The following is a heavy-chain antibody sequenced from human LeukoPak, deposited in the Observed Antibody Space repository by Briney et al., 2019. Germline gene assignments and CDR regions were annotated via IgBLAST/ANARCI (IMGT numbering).Heavy chain of an antibody. CDR3: ASLGESSDYYWHFQH. CDR1: GGSISSYY. CDR2: MYPSGS. J-gene: IGHJ1*01. D-gene: IGHD3-22*01. Sequence: SETLSLTCTVSGGSISSYYLSWIRQTAGKGLEWIGRMYPSGSNYNPSLKSRVTMSIDTSTNQLSLKLSSVTAADTAVYYCASLGESSDYYWHFQHWGQGTLITVSS. V-gene: IGHV4-4*07.